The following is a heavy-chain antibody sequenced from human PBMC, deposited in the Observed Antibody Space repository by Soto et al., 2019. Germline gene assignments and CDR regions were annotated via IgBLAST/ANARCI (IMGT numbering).Heavy chain of an antibody. Sequence: ASVKVSCKASCYTFITYDINWLRQATGQGLEWMGWMNPSNGNAGYAQNFQGRVTMTRNTSISTAYMELSSLRSDDTAVYFCARRKERSGPNYFDSWGQGSLVTVSS. CDR1: CYTFITYD. D-gene: IGHD6-25*01. CDR2: MNPSNGNA. V-gene: IGHV1-8*01. CDR3: ARRKERSGPNYFDS. J-gene: IGHJ4*02.